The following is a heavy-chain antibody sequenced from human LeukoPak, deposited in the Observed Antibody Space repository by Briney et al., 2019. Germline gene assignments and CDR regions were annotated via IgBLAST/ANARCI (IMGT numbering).Heavy chain of an antibody. CDR2: ISAYNGNT. CDR1: GYTFTSYG. Sequence: ASVKVSCKASGYTFTSYGISWVRQAPGQGLEWMGWISAYNGNTNYAQKLQGRVTMTTDTSTSTAYMELSSLRSEDTAVYYCARGLEWLLYKNAFDIWGQGTMVTVSS. J-gene: IGHJ3*02. CDR3: ARGLEWLLYKNAFDI. D-gene: IGHD3-3*01. V-gene: IGHV1-18*01.